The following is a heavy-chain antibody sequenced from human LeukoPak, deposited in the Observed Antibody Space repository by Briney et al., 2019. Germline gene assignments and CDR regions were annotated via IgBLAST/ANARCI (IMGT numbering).Heavy chain of an antibody. CDR2: INHSGST. J-gene: IGHJ5*02. V-gene: IGHV4-34*01. Sequence: PSETLSLTCAVYGGSFSGYYWSWIRQPPGKGLEWIGEINHSGSTNYNPSLKSRVTISVDTSKNQLSLKLSSVTAADTAVYYCARGRGWFDPWGQGTLVTVSS. CDR3: ARGRGWFDP. CDR1: GGSFSGYY.